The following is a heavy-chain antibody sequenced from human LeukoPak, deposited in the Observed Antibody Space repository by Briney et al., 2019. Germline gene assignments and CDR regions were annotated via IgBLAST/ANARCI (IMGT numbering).Heavy chain of an antibody. V-gene: IGHV4-59*01. D-gene: IGHD5-24*01. CDR2: IYYSGST. CDR3: ARVREMATIDY. J-gene: IGHJ4*02. Sequence: SETLSLTCTVSGASITSYYWSWVRQPPGKGLEWIGYIYYSGSTNHNPSLKSRVTISVDTSKNQFSLKLSSVTAADTAVYYCARVREMATIDYWGQGTLVTVSS. CDR1: GASITSYY.